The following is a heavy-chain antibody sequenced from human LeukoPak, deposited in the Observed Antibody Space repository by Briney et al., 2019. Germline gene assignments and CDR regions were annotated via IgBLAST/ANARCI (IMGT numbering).Heavy chain of an antibody. J-gene: IGHJ6*02. D-gene: IGHD6-19*01. CDR2: MNPNSGNT. V-gene: IGHV1-8*01. Sequence: GASVKVSCKASGYTFTSYDINWVRQATGQGLEWMGWMNPNSGNTGYAQKFQGRVTMTRNTSISTAYMELSSLRSEDTAVYYCARRPLGSGWHGIYYYYYYGMDVWGQGTTVTVSS. CDR1: GYTFTSYD. CDR3: ARRPLGSGWHGIYYYYYYGMDV.